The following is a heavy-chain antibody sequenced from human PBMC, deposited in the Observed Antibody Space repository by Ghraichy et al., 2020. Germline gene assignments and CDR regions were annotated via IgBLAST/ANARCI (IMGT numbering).Heavy chain of an antibody. J-gene: IGHJ3*02. CDR3: AKDREGYCGGGICHSPGFDI. CDR2: ISYDGSNK. D-gene: IGHD2-15*01. Sequence: GGSLRLSCTASGFTFSNYGMEWVRQAPGKGLEWVALISYDGSNKQYADSAKGRFTISRDNSMNTVYLQMNSLRADDTAVYYCAKDREGYCGGGICHSPGFDIWGQGTMVTVSS. V-gene: IGHV3-30*18. CDR1: GFTFSNYG.